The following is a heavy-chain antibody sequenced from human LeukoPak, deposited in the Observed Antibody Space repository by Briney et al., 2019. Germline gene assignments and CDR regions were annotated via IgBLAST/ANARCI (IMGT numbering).Heavy chain of an antibody. J-gene: IGHJ4*02. D-gene: IGHD7-27*01. CDR3: ARNRRSNWESLSFIDY. CDR2: IYYSGST. V-gene: IGHV4-59*08. CDR1: GGSISSYY. Sequence: PSETLSLTCTVSGGSISSYYWSWIREPPGKGREWRGYIYYSGSTNYNPSLKSRVTISVDTSKNQFSLKLNSVTAADTAIYYCARNRRSNWESLSFIDYWGQGTLVTVSS.